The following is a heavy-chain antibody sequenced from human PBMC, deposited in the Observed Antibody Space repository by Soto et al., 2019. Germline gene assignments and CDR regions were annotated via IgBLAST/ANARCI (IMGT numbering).Heavy chain of an antibody. CDR3: ARDGREASGMDV. CDR1: GGSISSHY. Sequence: SETLSLTCTVSGGSISSHYWSWVRQAPGKGLEWIGHIYYRGSTSYNPSLRSRSTISVDTSNNQFSLKLNSVTTADTAVYYCARDGREASGMDVWGQGTKVTVS. J-gene: IGHJ6*02. CDR2: IYYRGST. D-gene: IGHD1-26*01. V-gene: IGHV4-59*11.